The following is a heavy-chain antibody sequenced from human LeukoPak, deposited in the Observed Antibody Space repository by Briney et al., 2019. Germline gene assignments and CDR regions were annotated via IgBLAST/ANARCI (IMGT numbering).Heavy chain of an antibody. CDR3: VKDRELLWFGELLIPHYFDY. V-gene: IGHV3-64D*06. Sequence: PGGSLRLSCSASGFTFSSYAMHWVRQAPGKGLEYVSAISSNGGSTYYADSVKGRFTISRDNSKNTLYLQMSSLRAEDTAVYYCVKDRELLWFGELLIPHYFDYWGQGTLVTVPS. CDR2: ISSNGGST. D-gene: IGHD3-10*01. CDR1: GFTFSSYA. J-gene: IGHJ4*02.